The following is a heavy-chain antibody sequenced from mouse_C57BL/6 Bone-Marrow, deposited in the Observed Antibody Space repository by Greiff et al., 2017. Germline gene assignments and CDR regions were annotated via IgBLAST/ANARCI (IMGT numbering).Heavy chain of an antibody. J-gene: IGHJ4*01. CDR3: VRRGGYYGTLYYAMDY. Sequence: DVHLVESGGGLVQPKGSLKLSCAASGFTFNTYAMHWVRQAPGKGLEWVARIRSKSSNYATYYADSVKDRFTISRDDSQSMLYLQMNNLKTEDTAMYYCVRRGGYYGTLYYAMDYWGQGTSVTVSS. D-gene: IGHD2-3*01. CDR1: GFTFNTYA. CDR2: IRSKSSNYAT. V-gene: IGHV10-3*01.